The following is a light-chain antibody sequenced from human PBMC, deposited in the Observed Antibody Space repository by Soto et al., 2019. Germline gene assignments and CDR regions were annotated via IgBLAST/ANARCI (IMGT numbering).Light chain of an antibody. Sequence: EIVMTQSPATLSVSPGERATLSCRASQSVRSNLAWYQQKLGQAPRLLIYGASTRATGIPARFSGSGSGTEFTLTISSLQSEDFAVYYCQHYNNWPPYTFGQGTKLEI. CDR1: QSVRSN. CDR2: GAS. V-gene: IGKV3-15*01. CDR3: QHYNNWPPYT. J-gene: IGKJ2*01.